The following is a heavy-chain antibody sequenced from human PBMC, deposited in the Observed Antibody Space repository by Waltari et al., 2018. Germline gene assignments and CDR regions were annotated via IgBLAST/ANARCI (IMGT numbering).Heavy chain of an antibody. V-gene: IGHV3-53*01. CDR2: IYRGGDT. CDR1: GFTVSSHF. CDR3: ARGSYDSSGIRLGMDV. J-gene: IGHJ6*02. D-gene: IGHD3-22*01. Sequence: EVQLEESGGGMIQPGGSLRLSCAASGFTVSSHFMSWFRQAPGKGLEWVSVIYRGGDTYYADSVKGRFTLSRDNFKNTLNLQMNGLRAEDTAVYYCARGSYDSSGIRLGMDVWGQGTTITVSS.